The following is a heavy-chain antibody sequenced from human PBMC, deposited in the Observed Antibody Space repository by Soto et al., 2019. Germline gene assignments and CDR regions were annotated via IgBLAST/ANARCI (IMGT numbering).Heavy chain of an antibody. Sequence: SVKVSCKASGGTFSSYAISWVRQAPGQGLEWMGGIIPIFGTANYAQKFQGRVTITADESTSTAYMELSSLRSEDTAVYYCARVWRSTTYYYYYYGMDVWGQGTTVTV. CDR1: GGTFSSYA. CDR2: IIPIFGTA. D-gene: IGHD3-16*01. J-gene: IGHJ6*02. V-gene: IGHV1-69*13. CDR3: ARVWRSTTYYYYYYGMDV.